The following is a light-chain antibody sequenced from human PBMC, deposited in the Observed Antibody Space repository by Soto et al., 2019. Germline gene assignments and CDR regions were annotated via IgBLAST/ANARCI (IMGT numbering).Light chain of an antibody. CDR3: SSYTSSSTPHV. CDR2: EVS. Sequence: QSALTQHASVSGSPGQSITISCTGTSSDVGGYNYVSWYQQHPGKAPKLMIYEVSNRPSGVSNRSSGSKSGNTASLTISGLQAEDEADYYCSSYTSSSTPHVFGTGTKVTVL. J-gene: IGLJ1*01. V-gene: IGLV2-14*01. CDR1: SSDVGGYNY.